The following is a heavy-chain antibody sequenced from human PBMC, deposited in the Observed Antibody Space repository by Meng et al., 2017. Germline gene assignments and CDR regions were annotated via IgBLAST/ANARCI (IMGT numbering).Heavy chain of an antibody. Sequence: GPVPGLVRLWGTLPLPAVVPVGTSGMFDWWSWVRQPPGKGLEWIGEIYHGGNTNYNPSLKSRVTISIDKSKNQFSLKLSSVTAADTAVYYCASWIYSCGWQWGQGTLVTVSS. J-gene: IGHJ4*02. CDR1: VGTSGMFDW. V-gene: IGHV4/OR15-8*02. CDR3: ASWIYSCGWQ. CDR2: IYHGGNT. D-gene: IGHD6-19*01.